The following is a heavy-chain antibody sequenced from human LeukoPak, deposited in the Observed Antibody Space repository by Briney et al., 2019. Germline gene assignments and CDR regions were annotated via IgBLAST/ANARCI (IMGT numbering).Heavy chain of an antibody. D-gene: IGHD2-15*01. CDR1: GGTFSSYA. Sequence: ASVKVSCKASGGTFSSYAIRWVRQAPGQGLEWVGWISAYNGNTNYEQKLQGRVTMTTDTSTSTAYMELRSLRSGDTAVYYCARCYCSGGSCWIDYWGQGTLVTVSS. CDR2: ISAYNGNT. V-gene: IGHV1-18*01. J-gene: IGHJ4*02. CDR3: ARCYCSGGSCWIDY.